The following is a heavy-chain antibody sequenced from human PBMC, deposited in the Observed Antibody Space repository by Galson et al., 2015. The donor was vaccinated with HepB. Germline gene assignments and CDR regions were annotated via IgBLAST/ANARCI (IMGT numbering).Heavy chain of an antibody. Sequence: SLRLSCPSSGVTFSSYGMHWVGQAPGKGLEWVAVIWYDGSNKYYADSVKGRFTISRDNSKNTLYLQMNSLRAEDTAVYYCARDYYGSGSYYPVGYWGQGTLVTVSS. D-gene: IGHD3-10*01. J-gene: IGHJ4*02. CDR3: ARDYYGSGSYYPVGY. V-gene: IGHV3-33*08. CDR1: GVTFSSYG. CDR2: IWYDGSNK.